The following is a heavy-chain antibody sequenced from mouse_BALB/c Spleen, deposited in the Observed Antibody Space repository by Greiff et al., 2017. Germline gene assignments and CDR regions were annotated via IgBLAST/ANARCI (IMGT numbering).Heavy chain of an antibody. Sequence: EVMLVESGPELVKPGASVKISCKASGYTFTDYNMHWVKQSHGKSLEWIGYIYPYNGGTGYNQKFKSKATLTVDNSSSTAYMELRSLTSEDSAVYYCAKTRYYYFDYWGQGTTLTVSS. CDR3: AKTRYYYFDY. V-gene: IGHV1S29*02. CDR2: IYPYNGGT. D-gene: IGHD2-12*01. CDR1: GYTFTDYN. J-gene: IGHJ2*01.